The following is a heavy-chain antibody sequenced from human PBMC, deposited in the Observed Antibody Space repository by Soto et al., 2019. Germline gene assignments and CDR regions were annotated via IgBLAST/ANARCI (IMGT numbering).Heavy chain of an antibody. CDR1: EFTFSSYW. CDR3: ARKGYSYTYYYYMDV. CDR2: IKQDGSEK. D-gene: IGHD5-18*01. J-gene: IGHJ6*03. Sequence: EVQLVESGGGLVQPGGSLRLSCAASEFTFSSYWMSWVRQAPGKGLEWVANIKQDGSEKYYVDSVKGRFTISRDNAKNSLYLQMNSLRAEDTAVYYCARKGYSYTYYYYMDVWGKGTTVTVSS. V-gene: IGHV3-7*01.